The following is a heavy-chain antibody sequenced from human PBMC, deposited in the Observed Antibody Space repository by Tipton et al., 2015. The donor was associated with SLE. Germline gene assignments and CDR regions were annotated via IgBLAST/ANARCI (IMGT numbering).Heavy chain of an antibody. CDR1: GFTFSSYA. V-gene: IGHV3-48*01. Sequence: SLRLSCAASGFTFSSYAMSWVRQAPGKGLEWVSYISSSSSTIYYADSVKGRFTISRDNAKNSLYLQMNSLRAEDTAVYYCARDQYNGMDVWGQGTTVTVSS. D-gene: IGHD2/OR15-2a*01. J-gene: IGHJ6*02. CDR3: ARDQYNGMDV. CDR2: ISSSSSTI.